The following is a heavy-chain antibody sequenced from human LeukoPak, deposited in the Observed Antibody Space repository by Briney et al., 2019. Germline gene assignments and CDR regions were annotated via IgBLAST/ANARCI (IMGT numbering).Heavy chain of an antibody. V-gene: IGHV3-30-3*01. CDR3: ARTYYDFWSGYSKAPGYYYGMDV. CDR2: ISYDGSNK. D-gene: IGHD3-3*01. CDR1: GFTFSSYA. Sequence: GRSLRLSCATSGFTFSSYAMHWVRQAPGKGLEWVAVISYDGSNKYYADSVKGRFTISRDNSKNTLYLQMNSLRAEDTAVYYCARTYYDFWSGYSKAPGYYYGMDVWGQGTTVTVSS. J-gene: IGHJ6*02.